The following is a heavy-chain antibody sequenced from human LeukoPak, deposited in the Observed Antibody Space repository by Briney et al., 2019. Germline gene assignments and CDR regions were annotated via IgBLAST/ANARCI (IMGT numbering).Heavy chain of an antibody. J-gene: IGHJ5*02. CDR1: GYTFTGYY. CDR2: INPNSGGT. D-gene: IGHD5-18*01. V-gene: IGHV1-2*02. Sequence: ASVKVSCKASGYTFTGYYMHWVRQAPGQGLEWMGWINPNSGGTNYAQMFQGRVTMTRDTSISTAYMELSRLRSDDTAVYYCARVWDLGIQPGFDPWGQGTLVTVSS. CDR3: ARVWDLGIQPGFDP.